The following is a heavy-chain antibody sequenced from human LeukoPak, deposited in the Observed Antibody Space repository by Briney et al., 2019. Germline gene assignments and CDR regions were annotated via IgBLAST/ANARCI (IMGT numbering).Heavy chain of an antibody. CDR1: GGSISGTPYY. D-gene: IGHD3-3*01. Sequence: SETLSLTCAISGGSISGTPYYWGWIRQPPGKGLEWIGSIHYSGSTYYNPSLKSRLTISVDTSKNQFSLKLSSVTAADTAVYYCARASTIFGHFAYWGRGTLVTVSS. CDR2: IHYSGST. CDR3: ARASTIFGHFAY. J-gene: IGHJ4*02. V-gene: IGHV4-39*07.